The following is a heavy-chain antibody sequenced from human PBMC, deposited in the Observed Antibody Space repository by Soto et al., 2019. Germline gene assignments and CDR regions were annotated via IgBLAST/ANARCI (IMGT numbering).Heavy chain of an antibody. CDR1: GFTVSSNY. Sequence: GGSLRLSCAASGFTVSSNYMSWVRQAPGKGLEWVSVIYSGGSTYYADSVKGRFTISRDNSKNTLYLQMNSLRAEDTAVYYCARDWNGDYGNAFDIWGQGTMVTVSS. J-gene: IGHJ3*02. CDR3: ARDWNGDYGNAFDI. V-gene: IGHV3-53*01. D-gene: IGHD4-17*01. CDR2: IYSGGST.